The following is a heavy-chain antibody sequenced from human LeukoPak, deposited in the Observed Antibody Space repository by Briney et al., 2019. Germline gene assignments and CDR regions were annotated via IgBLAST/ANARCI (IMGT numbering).Heavy chain of an antibody. J-gene: IGHJ5*02. CDR2: INHSGST. CDR1: GGSFSGYY. CDR3: AKIRGGAYNWVDP. D-gene: IGHD3-10*01. V-gene: IGHV4-34*01. Sequence: SETLSLTCAVYGGSFSGYYWSWIRQPPGKGLEWIGEINHSGSTNYNPSLKSRVTISVDTSKNQFSLKLSSVTAADTALYYCAKIRGGAYNWVDPWGQGTLVTVSS.